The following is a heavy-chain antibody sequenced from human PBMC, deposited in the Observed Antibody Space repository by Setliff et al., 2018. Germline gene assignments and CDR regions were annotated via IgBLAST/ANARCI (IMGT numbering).Heavy chain of an antibody. CDR3: AGGGRYCGGDCYQDGAFDI. Sequence: SETLSLTCEVSGGSFSDYYWSWIRQSPGKGLEWLGDFNRTRKIDYSPSLKSRLTISVDTSKKQLSLHLNSVTAADTAMYYCAGGGRYCGGDCYQDGAFDIWGQGTMVTVSS. CDR1: GGSFSDYY. J-gene: IGHJ3*02. D-gene: IGHD2-21*02. CDR2: FNRTRKI. V-gene: IGHV4-34*01.